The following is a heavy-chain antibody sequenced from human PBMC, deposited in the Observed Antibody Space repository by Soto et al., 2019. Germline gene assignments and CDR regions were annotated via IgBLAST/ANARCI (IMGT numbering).Heavy chain of an antibody. V-gene: IGHV1-8*01. J-gene: IGHJ1*01. D-gene: IGHD3-10*01. CDR1: GYTFTSYD. CDR2: MNPNNGNT. Sequence: QVQLVQSGAEVKKPGASVKVSCKASGYTFTSYDISWVRQATGQGLEWMGWMNPNNGNTDYAPKFQGRVTMTMNTSIGTAYMELSSLRSEDTAMYYCARSPRNYYALGSYSYFRHWGQGTLVTVSS. CDR3: ARSPRNYYALGSYSYFRH.